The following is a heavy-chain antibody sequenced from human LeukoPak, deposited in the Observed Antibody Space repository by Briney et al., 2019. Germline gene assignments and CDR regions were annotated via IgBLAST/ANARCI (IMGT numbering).Heavy chain of an antibody. CDR3: AGIDASTWSYFDY. J-gene: IGHJ4*01. Sequence: PSETLTLTCTVSGVTLSGYYRSWVRQPPGKGLEWIGYIDNGGSTKYNPPLMSGGTISVDTSKKHISLMLTTMTAADTAVDFCAGIDASTWSYFDYRGHGTPVT. V-gene: IGHV4-59*08. CDR2: IDNGGST. D-gene: IGHD6-13*01. CDR1: GVTLSGYY.